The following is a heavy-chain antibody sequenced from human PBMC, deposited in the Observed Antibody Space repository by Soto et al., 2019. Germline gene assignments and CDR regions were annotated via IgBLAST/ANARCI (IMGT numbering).Heavy chain of an antibody. Sequence: EVQLVESGGGLVQPGRSLRLSCAASGFTFDDYAMHWVRQAPGKGLEWVSGISWNSGSIGYADSVKGRFTISRDNAKNSLYLQMNSLRAEDTALYYCAKDLNYYGSGSYQYWGQGTLVTVSS. D-gene: IGHD3-10*01. V-gene: IGHV3-9*01. CDR2: ISWNSGSI. J-gene: IGHJ4*02. CDR1: GFTFDDYA. CDR3: AKDLNYYGSGSYQY.